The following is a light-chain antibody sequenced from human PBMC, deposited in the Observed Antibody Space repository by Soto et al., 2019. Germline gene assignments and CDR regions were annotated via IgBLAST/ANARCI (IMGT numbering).Light chain of an antibody. CDR1: QSVSSY. CDR2: DAS. CDR3: QQRSNWPLT. Sequence: EIVLTQSPATLSLSPGERATLSCRASQSVSSYLAWYQQKPGQAPRLRIHDASNMATGIPARFSGSGSGTAFTLTIRSLEPEDFAVYYCQQRSNWPLTFGPGTKVDIK. J-gene: IGKJ3*01. V-gene: IGKV3-11*01.